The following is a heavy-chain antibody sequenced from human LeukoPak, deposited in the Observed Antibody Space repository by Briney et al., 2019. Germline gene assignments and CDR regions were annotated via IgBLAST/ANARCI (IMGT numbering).Heavy chain of an antibody. CDR1: GGSISSYY. CDR3: ARAVSAVAGQTYYFDY. J-gene: IGHJ4*02. V-gene: IGHV4-59*01. CDR2: IYYSGST. D-gene: IGHD6-19*01. Sequence: PSETLSLTCTVSGGSISSYYWSWIRQPPGKGREWIGYIYYSGSTNYNPSLKSRVSISVDTSKNQFSLKLSSVTAADTAVYYCARAVSAVAGQTYYFDYWGQGTLVTVSS.